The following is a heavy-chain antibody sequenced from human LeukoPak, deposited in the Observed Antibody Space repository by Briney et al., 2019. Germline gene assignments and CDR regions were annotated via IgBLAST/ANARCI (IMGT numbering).Heavy chain of an antibody. J-gene: IGHJ1*01. CDR2: IKSDGST. V-gene: IGHV3-74*01. CDR1: GFTFSSFW. D-gene: IGHD3-22*01. Sequence: GGSLRLSCAASGFTFSSFWMHWVRQAPGKGLVWVSRIKSDGSTNYADSVKGRFTISRDNAKSTVSLQMNSLRVEDTGVYYCARAPSEIGGYYPEYFRHWGQGTLVTVSS. CDR3: ARAPSEIGGYYPEYFRH.